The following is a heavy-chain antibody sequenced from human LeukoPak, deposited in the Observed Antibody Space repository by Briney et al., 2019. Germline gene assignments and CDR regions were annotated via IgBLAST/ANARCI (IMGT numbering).Heavy chain of an antibody. CDR1: GDSVSSNSAT. CDR2: TYYRSKWYN. Sequence: SQTLSLTCAISGDSVSSNSATWNWIRQSPSRGLEWLGRTYYRSKWYNDYAVSVKSRITINPDTSKNQFSLQLNSVTPEDTAVYYCARTWYTSIAARFFDYWGQGTLVTVSS. V-gene: IGHV6-1*01. J-gene: IGHJ4*02. D-gene: IGHD6-6*01. CDR3: ARTWYTSIAARFFDY.